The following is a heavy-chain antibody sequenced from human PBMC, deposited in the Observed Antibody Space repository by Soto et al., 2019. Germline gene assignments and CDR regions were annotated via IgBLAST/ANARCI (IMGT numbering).Heavy chain of an antibody. CDR3: AKILRGVITNAFDI. J-gene: IGHJ3*02. V-gene: IGHV3-23*01. CDR2: ISGSGGAT. D-gene: IGHD3-10*01. CDR1: GFTFSNYA. Sequence: EVQLLESGGGLVQPGGSLRLSCSASGFTFSNYAMSWVRQAPGKGLEWVSAISGSGGATYYVDSVKGRFAVSRDNSENTLYLQMNSLRAEDTAIYYCAKILRGVITNAFDIWGQGTMVTVSS.